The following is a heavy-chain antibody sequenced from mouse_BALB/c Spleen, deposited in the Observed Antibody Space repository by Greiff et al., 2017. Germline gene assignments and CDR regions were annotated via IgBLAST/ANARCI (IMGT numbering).Heavy chain of an antibody. D-gene: IGHD2-1*01. CDR1: GFTFSDFY. Sequence: EVNVVESGGGLVQPGGSLRLSCATSGFTFSDFYMEWVRQPPGKRLEWIAASRNKANDYTTEYSASVKGRFIVSRDTSKSILYLQMNALRAEDTAIYYCARDLYGNYGCFDVWGAGTTVTVSS. J-gene: IGHJ1*01. V-gene: IGHV7-1*02. CDR3: ARDLYGNYGCFDV. CDR2: SRNKANDYTT.